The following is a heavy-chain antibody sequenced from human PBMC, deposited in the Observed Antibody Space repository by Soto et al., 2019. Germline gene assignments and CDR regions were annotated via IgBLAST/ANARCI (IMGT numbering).Heavy chain of an antibody. CDR2: IYHSGST. J-gene: IGHJ4*02. CDR3: ARLLWFGESKTYYLDY. V-gene: IGHV4-30-2*01. Sequence: SETLSLTCAVSGGSISSGGYSWSWIRQPPGKGLEWIGYIYHSGSTYYNPSLKSRVTISVDRSKNQFSLKLSSVTAADTAVYYCARLLWFGESKTYYLDYWGQGTLVTVSS. D-gene: IGHD3-10*01. CDR1: GGSISSGGYS.